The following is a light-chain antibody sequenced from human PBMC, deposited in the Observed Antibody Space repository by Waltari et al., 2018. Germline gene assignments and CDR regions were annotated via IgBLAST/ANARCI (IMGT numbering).Light chain of an antibody. V-gene: IGKV4-1*01. CDR3: QQYYSTPRP. CDR1: QSVLYSSNNGNY. CDR2: WAS. Sequence: DIVMTQSPDSLAVSLGERATINCKSSQSVLYSSNNGNYLAWYQQKSGQPPKLLIYWASTRASGVPDRSSCSGSRTDFTLTISSLQAEDVAVYYCQQYYSTPRPFGQGTKVEIK. J-gene: IGKJ1*01.